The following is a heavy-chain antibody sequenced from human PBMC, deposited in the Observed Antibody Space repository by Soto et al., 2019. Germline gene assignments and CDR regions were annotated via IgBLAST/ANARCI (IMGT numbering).Heavy chain of an antibody. V-gene: IGHV4-59*01. CDR1: GGSISSYY. Sequence: QVQLQESGPGLVKPSETLSLTCTVSGGSISSYYWSWIRQPPGKGLEWIGYIYYSGSTNYNPSLKIRVTISVDTSKNQSSLKLSAVTAADTDVYYCARDRGEFPGGMDVWGQGSTVTVSS. J-gene: IGHJ6*02. CDR3: ARDRGEFPGGMDV. D-gene: IGHD3-10*01. CDR2: IYYSGST.